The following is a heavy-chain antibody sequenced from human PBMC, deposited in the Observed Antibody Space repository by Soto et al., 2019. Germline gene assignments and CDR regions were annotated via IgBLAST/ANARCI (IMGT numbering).Heavy chain of an antibody. CDR2: ICIDGSRK. J-gene: IGHJ3*02. CDR3: TRGPTHGAFDI. V-gene: IGHV3-23*03. Sequence: GGSLRLSCAASGFTFSSYAMSWVRQAPGKGLEWLSHICIDGSRKYYADSVKGRFTVSRENSKNTLYLQINSLGPEEAALYYCTRGPTHGAFDIWGQGTMVTVS. CDR1: GFTFSSYA.